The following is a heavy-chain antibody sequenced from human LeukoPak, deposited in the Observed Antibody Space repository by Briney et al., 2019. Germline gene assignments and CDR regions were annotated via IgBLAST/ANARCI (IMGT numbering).Heavy chain of an antibody. CDR3: ARRSGQWLSSGDAFDI. J-gene: IGHJ3*02. V-gene: IGHV3-48*04. Sequence: GGSLRLSCAASGFTFSSYSMNWVRQAPGKGLEWVSYISSSSSTIYYADSVKGRFTISRDNAKNSLYLQMNSLRAEDTAVYYCARRSGQWLSSGDAFDIWGQGTMVTVAS. D-gene: IGHD3-22*01. CDR1: GFTFSSYS. CDR2: ISSSSSTI.